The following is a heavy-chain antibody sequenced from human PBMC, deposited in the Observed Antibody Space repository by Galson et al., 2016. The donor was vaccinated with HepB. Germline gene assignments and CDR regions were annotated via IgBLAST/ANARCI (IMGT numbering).Heavy chain of an antibody. D-gene: IGHD3-3*01. CDR2: ISYSGST. CDR3: VRDGGDGMDG. CDR1: GYSISSSNW. J-gene: IGHJ6*02. V-gene: IGHV4-28*03. Sequence: SETLSLTCAVSGYSISSSNWWGWIRQPPGKGLEWIGYISYSGSTSYNPSLKSRVTISVATSKHQFSLMLRSTTAVDSAVYYCVRDGGDGMDGWGQGPTVTVSS.